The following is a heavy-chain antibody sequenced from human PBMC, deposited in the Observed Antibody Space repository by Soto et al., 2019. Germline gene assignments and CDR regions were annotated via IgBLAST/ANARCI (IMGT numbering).Heavy chain of an antibody. V-gene: IGHV4-61*01. CDR3: ARGQWLVRENYFDY. J-gene: IGHJ4*02. CDR2: IYYSGST. Sequence: SETLSLTCTVSGGSVSSGSYYWSWIRQPPGKGLEWIGYIYYSGSTNYNPSLKSRVTISVDTSKNQFSLKLSSVTAADTAVYYCARGQWLVRENYFDYWGQGTLVTVS. CDR1: GGSVSSGSYY. D-gene: IGHD6-19*01.